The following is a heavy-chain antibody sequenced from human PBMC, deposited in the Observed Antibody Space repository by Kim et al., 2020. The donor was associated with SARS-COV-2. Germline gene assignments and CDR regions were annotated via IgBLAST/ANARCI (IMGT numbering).Heavy chain of an antibody. V-gene: IGHV1-69*13. D-gene: IGHD2-21*01. Sequence: SVKVSCKASGGTFSSYAISWVRQAPGQGLEWMGGIIPIFGTANYAQKFQGRVTITADESTSTAYMELSSLRSEDTAVYYCARDSGRRANSYYFDYWGQGTLVTVSS. J-gene: IGHJ4*02. CDR3: ARDSGRRANSYYFDY. CDR1: GGTFSSYA. CDR2: IIPIFGTA.